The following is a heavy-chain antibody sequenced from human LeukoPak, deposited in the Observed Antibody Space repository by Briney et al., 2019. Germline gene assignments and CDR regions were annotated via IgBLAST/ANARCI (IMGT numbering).Heavy chain of an antibody. J-gene: IGHJ5*02. CDR1: GFTFSSYS. Sequence: GGSLRLSCAASGFTFSSYSMNWVRQAPGKGLEWVSSISSSSSYIYYADSVKGRFTISRDNAKNSLYLQMNSLRAEDTAVYYCARDVVITFGVRWFDPWGQGTLVTVSS. V-gene: IGHV3-21*01. D-gene: IGHD3-16*01. CDR3: ARDVVITFGVRWFDP. CDR2: ISSSSSYI.